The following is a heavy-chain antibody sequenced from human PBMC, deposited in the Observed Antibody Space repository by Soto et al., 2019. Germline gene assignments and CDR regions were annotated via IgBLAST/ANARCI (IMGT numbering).Heavy chain of an antibody. J-gene: IGHJ4*02. CDR1: GGSISSSSYY. CDR2: IYYSGST. Sequence: SETLSLTCTVSGGSISSSSYYWGWIRQPPGKGLEWIGSIYYSGSTYYNPSLKSRVTISVDTSKSQFSLKLSSVTAGDTAVYYCASWWAIKGYFTYWGQGSLVTVSS. V-gene: IGHV4-39*01. D-gene: IGHD2-15*01. CDR3: ASWWAIKGYFTY.